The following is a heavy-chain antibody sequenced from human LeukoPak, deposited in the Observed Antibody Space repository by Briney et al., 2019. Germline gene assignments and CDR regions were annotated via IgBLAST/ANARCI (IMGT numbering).Heavy chain of an antibody. CDR1: GFTFSSYW. V-gene: IGHV3-30*02. J-gene: IGHJ4*02. D-gene: IGHD6-19*01. Sequence: GGSLRLSCAASGFTFSSYWMSWVRQAPGKGLEWVAFIRYDGSNKYYADSVKGRFTISRDNSKNTLYLQMNSLRAEDTAVYYCAKWSYSSGWGTNYWGQGTLVTVSS. CDR2: IRYDGSNK. CDR3: AKWSYSSGWGTNY.